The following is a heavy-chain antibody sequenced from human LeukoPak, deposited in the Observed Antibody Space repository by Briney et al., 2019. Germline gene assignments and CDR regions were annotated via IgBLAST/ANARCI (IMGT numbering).Heavy chain of an antibody. D-gene: IGHD3-16*01. CDR1: GFTFSSYG. CDR3: VRDFIGGHNDY. J-gene: IGHJ4*02. V-gene: IGHV3-23*01. CDR2: ISGSGGST. Sequence: GGSLRLSCAASGFTFSSYGMSWVRQAPGKGLEWVSVISGSGGSTYYADSVKGRFTISRDNSKNSLYLQMTSLRDEDTAVYYCVRDFIGGHNDYWGQGTLVTVSS.